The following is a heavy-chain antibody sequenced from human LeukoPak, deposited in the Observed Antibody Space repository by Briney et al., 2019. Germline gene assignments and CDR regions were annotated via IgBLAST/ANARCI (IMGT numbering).Heavy chain of an antibody. CDR3: ARDGEQYYDFWSGSDGNWFDP. V-gene: IGHV3-33*01. CDR1: GFTFSSYG. CDR2: IWYDGSNK. J-gene: IGHJ5*02. Sequence: GGSLRLSCAASGFTFSSYGMHWVRQAPGKGLEWAAVIWYDGSNKYYADSVKGRFTISRDNSKNTLYLQMNSLRAEDTAVYYCARDGEQYYDFWSGSDGNWFDPWGQGTLVTVSS. D-gene: IGHD3-3*01.